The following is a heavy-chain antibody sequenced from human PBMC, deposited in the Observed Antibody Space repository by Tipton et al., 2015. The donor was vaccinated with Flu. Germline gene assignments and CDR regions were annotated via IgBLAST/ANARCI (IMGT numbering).Heavy chain of an antibody. Sequence: SLRLSCAASGFTFYAFGMHWVRQAPGKGLEWVAAISLEGSKKYYVDSVKGRFTISRDDSKNMLFLQMRSLTVADTGVYWCAKDPTPGDLSLGGFDNWGLGTLVTVSS. CDR2: ISLEGSKK. V-gene: IGHV3-30*18. J-gene: IGHJ4*02. D-gene: IGHD3-16*02. CDR3: AKDPTPGDLSLGGFDN. CDR1: GFTFYAFG.